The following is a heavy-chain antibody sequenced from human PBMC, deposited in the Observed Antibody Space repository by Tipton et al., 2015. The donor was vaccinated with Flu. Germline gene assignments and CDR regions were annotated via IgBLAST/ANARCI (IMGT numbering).Heavy chain of an antibody. Sequence: LRLSCVVSGDSIRNDYFWGWVRRPPGKGLEWIGTIYHSGTTYYNPSLKSRLTISVDTSKNQFSLRLSSVTAADTAVYYCARHTGDSVRGVIDYWGQGTLVTVSS. V-gene: IGHV4-38-2*01. J-gene: IGHJ4*02. CDR1: GDSIRNDYF. D-gene: IGHD3-10*02. CDR2: IYHSGTT. CDR3: ARHTGDSVRGVIDY.